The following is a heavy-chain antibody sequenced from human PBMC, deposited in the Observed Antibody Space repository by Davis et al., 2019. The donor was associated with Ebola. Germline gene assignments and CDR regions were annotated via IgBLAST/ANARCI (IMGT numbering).Heavy chain of an antibody. D-gene: IGHD3-3*01. J-gene: IGHJ6*02. Sequence: GESLKISCAASGFTFSSYAMSWVRQAPGKGLEWVSAISGSGGSTYYADSVKGRFTISRDNSKNTLYLQMNSLRAEDTAVYYCARESIFFRSMDVWGQGTTVTVSS. V-gene: IGHV3-23*01. CDR3: ARESIFFRSMDV. CDR1: GFTFSSYA. CDR2: ISGSGGST.